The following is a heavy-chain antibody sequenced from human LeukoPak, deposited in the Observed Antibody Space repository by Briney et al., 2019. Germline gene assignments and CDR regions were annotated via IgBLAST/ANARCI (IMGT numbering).Heavy chain of an antibody. J-gene: IGHJ4*02. CDR3: TRELGGSYNDY. Sequence: ASVKVSCKASGYPFTSYYIHWVRQAPGQGLEWVGIINISSGGSTSYGQKFQGRVTMTRDTSTSTVYMELSSLRSEDTAVYYCTRELGGSYNDYWGQGTPVTVSS. D-gene: IGHD1-26*01. CDR2: INISSGGST. CDR1: GYPFTSYY. V-gene: IGHV1-46*01.